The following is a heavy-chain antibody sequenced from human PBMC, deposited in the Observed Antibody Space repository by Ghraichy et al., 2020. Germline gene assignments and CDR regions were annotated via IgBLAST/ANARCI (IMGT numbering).Heavy chain of an antibody. V-gene: IGHV4-34*01. CDR2: INHSGST. CDR1: GGSFSGYY. J-gene: IGHJ4*02. D-gene: IGHD5-18*01. Sequence: SETLSLTCAVYGGSFSGYYWSWIRQPPGKGLEWIGEINHSGSTNYNPSLKSRVTISVDTSKNQFSLKLSSVTAADTAVYYCARVRWIQLWFFDYWGQGTLVTVSS. CDR3: ARVRWIQLWFFDY.